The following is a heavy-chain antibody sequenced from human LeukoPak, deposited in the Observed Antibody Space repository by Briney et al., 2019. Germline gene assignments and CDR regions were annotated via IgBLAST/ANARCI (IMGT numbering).Heavy chain of an antibody. CDR1: GGSISSYY. D-gene: IGHD2/OR15-2a*01. Sequence: PSETLSLTCTVSGGSISSYYWSWIRQPPGKGLEWIAYISDIGSINYNPSLKSRVTISLDTSKNQLSLKPRSVTAADTAVYYCAGHHPRNTVDFWGQGTLVTVSS. CDR3: AGHHPRNTVDF. CDR2: ISDIGSI. V-gene: IGHV4-59*08. J-gene: IGHJ4*02.